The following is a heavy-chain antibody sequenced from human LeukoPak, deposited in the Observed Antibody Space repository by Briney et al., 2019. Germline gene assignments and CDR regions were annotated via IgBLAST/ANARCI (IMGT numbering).Heavy chain of an antibody. CDR3: ARGVDCYGV. CDR1: GGSFSGYS. V-gene: IGHV4-34*01. Sequence: SETLSLTCAVYGGSFSGYSWNWIRQPPVKGLEWIGEINHSGGTNYNPSLKSRVTISVDTSKKQFSLKLSSVTAADTAVYYCARGVDCYGVWGQGTLVTVSS. CDR2: INHSGGT. J-gene: IGHJ4*02. D-gene: IGHD2-21*01.